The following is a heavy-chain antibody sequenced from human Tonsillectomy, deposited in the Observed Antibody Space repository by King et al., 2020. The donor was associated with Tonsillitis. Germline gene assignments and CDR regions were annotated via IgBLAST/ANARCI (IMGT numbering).Heavy chain of an antibody. J-gene: IGHJ4*02. V-gene: IGHV3-23*04. D-gene: IGHD3-22*01. CDR1: GFTFSRYA. CDR3: AKEEAPYYYDSSGAFDY. CDR2: ISGSGGST. Sequence: VQLVESGGGLVQPGGSLRLSCAASGFTFSRYAMSWGRQAPGKGLEWVSAISGSGGSTYYADSVKGRFTISRDNSKNTLYLQMNSLRAEDTAVYYCAKEEAPYYYDSSGAFDYWGQGALVTVSS.